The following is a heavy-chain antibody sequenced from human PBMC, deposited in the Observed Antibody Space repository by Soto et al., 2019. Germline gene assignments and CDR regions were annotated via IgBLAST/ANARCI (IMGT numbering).Heavy chain of an antibody. D-gene: IGHD2-2*01. CDR1: GFTFSSYA. Sequence: GGSLRLSCAASGFTFSSYAMSWVRQAPGKGLEWVSAISGSGGSTYYADSVKGRFTISRDNSKNTLYLQMNSLRAEDTAVYYCAKDFSIVVVPAATHFDYWGQGTLVTVSS. V-gene: IGHV3-23*01. CDR2: ISGSGGST. CDR3: AKDFSIVVVPAATHFDY. J-gene: IGHJ4*02.